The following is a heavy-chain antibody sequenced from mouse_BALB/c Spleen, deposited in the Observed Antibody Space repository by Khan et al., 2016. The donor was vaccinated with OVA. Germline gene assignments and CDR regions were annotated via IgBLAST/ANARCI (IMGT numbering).Heavy chain of an antibody. CDR1: GFTFTSYG. D-gene: IGHD1-1*01. CDR2: ISSDSNTI. V-gene: IGHV5-17*02. Sequence: EVELVESGGGLVQSGGSRKLSCAASGFTFTSYGMHWIRQAPEKGLEWVAYISSDSNTIYYADTVKGRFTISRDNPKNTLCLQMTSLKSGDTAMYFCATSYFYGYYFDYWGQGTTLTVSS. CDR3: ATSYFYGYYFDY. J-gene: IGHJ2*01.